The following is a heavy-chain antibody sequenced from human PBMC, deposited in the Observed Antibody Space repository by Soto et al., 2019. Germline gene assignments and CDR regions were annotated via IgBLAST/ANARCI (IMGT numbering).Heavy chain of an antibody. V-gene: IGHV3-33*01. CDR1: GCTFSSYG. CDR3: ARGYGSGSYIHDY. Sequence: ESGGGVVQPGRSLRLSCAASGCTFSSYGMHWVRQAPCKGLEWVAIIWYDGSNKYDTDSVKGRFTISRDNSKNTLYLQMDSLRAEDTAVYYCARGYGSGSYIHDYWGQGTLVTVSS. J-gene: IGHJ4*02. CDR2: IWYDGSNK. D-gene: IGHD3-10*01.